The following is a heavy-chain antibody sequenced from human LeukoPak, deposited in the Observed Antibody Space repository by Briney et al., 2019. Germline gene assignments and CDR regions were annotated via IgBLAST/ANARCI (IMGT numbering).Heavy chain of an antibody. V-gene: IGHV1-18*04. CDR2: TSAYNGHT. CDR1: GYTFTGYY. J-gene: IGHJ6*02. Sequence: ASVKVSCKASGYTFTGYYIHWVRQAPGQGLEWMGWTSAYNGHTNYAQKLQDRVTMTTDTATSTAYMELRSLRSDDTAIYYCARSCSTTSCYLYGMDVWGQGTTVTVSS. CDR3: ARSCSTTSCYLYGMDV. D-gene: IGHD2-2*01.